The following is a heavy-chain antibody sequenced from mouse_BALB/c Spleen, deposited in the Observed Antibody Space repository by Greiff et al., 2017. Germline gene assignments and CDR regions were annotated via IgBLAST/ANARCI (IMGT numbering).Heavy chain of an antibody. J-gene: IGHJ2*01. CDR2: IYPGDGDT. Sequence: VKLQESGAELARPGASVKLSCKASGYTFTSYWMQWVKQRPGQGLEWIGAIYPGDGDTRYTQKFKGKATLTADKSSSTAYMQLSSLASEDSAVYYCASRDRSGFDYWGQGTTLTVSS. CDR3: ASRDRSGFDY. CDR1: GYTFTSYW. D-gene: IGHD3-1*01. V-gene: IGHV1-87*01.